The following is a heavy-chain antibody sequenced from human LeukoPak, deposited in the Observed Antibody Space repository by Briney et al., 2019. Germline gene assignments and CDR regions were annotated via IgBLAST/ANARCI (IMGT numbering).Heavy chain of an antibody. CDR2: INHSGST. Sequence: SETLSLTCAVYGGSFSGYYWSWMRQPPGKGLEWIGEINHSGSTNYNPSLKSRVTISVDTSKNQFSLKLSSVTAADTAVYYCARGSSSWYGSDFDYWGQGTLVTVSS. J-gene: IGHJ4*02. CDR1: GGSFSGYY. CDR3: ARGSSSWYGSDFDY. V-gene: IGHV4-34*01. D-gene: IGHD6-13*01.